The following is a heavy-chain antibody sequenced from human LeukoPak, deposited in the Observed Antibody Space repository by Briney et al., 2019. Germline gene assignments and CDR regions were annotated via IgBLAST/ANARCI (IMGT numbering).Heavy chain of an antibody. CDR1: GFTLNSYA. CDR2: ISGSGGST. Sequence: GGSLRLSCAASGFTLNSYAMRWVRQAPGKGLEWVSAISGSGGSTYYADSVKGRFTISRDNSKNTLYLQMNSLRAEDTAVYYCAKDSGYSYAYNWFDPWGQGTLVTVSS. J-gene: IGHJ5*02. D-gene: IGHD5-18*01. CDR3: AKDSGYSYAYNWFDP. V-gene: IGHV3-23*01.